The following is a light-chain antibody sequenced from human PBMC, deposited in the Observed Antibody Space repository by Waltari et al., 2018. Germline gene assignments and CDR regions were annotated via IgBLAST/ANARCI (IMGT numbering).Light chain of an antibody. CDR2: DVS. J-gene: IGLJ1*01. Sequence: SALTQPASMSGSPGQSITISRTGTRSDFGLSDPAPCYQQHPGKAPKLIISDVSQRPSGVTARFSGSKSGYTASLTISGLQTEDEADYYCSAYTATDTYVFGSGTTVTVL. CDR1: RSDFGLSDP. V-gene: IGLV2-14*03. CDR3: SAYTATDTYV.